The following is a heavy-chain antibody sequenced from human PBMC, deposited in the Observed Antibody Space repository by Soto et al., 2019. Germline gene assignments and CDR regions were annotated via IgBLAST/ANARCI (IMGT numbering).Heavy chain of an antibody. CDR2: IYNSGST. CDR1: GGSISSSSYY. CDR3: ARLVVGSGSNY. D-gene: IGHD6-19*01. V-gene: IGHV4-39*01. Sequence: QLQLQESGPGLVKPSETLSLTCTVSGGSISSSSYYWGWIRQPPGKGLEWIGSIYNSGSTYYNPSLNIRVTISVDTSKNQFSLKLSSVTAADTAVYYCARLVVGSGSNYWGQGTLVTVSS. J-gene: IGHJ4*02.